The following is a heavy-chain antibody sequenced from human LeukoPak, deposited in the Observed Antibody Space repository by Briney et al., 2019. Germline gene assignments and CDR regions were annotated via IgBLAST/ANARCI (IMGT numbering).Heavy chain of an antibody. CDR2: ISGDNSNT. V-gene: IGHV1-18*01. CDR3: ARDLSRGSGYFGTY. CDR1: RYTLTTYG. J-gene: IGHJ4*02. Sequence: ASVKVSCKASRYTLTTYGFSWVRQAPGQGLEWMGWISGDNSNTNYAQRFQGRVTMTTDTSTSTAYMELRSLRSDDTAVYYCARDLSRGSGYFGTYWGQGTLVTVSS. D-gene: IGHD3-22*01.